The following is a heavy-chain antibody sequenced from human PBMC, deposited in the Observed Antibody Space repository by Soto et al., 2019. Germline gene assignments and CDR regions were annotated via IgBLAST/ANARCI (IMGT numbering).Heavy chain of an antibody. Sequence: PSETLSLTCTVSGGSISSSSYYWGWIRQPPGKGLEWIGSIYYSGSTYYNPSLKSRVTISVDTSKNQFSLKLSSVTAADTAVYYCAKYSSGWYEGFDWFDPWGQGTLVTVSS. CDR3: AKYSSGWYEGFDWFDP. D-gene: IGHD6-19*01. CDR1: GGSISSSSYY. J-gene: IGHJ5*02. V-gene: IGHV4-39*01. CDR2: IYYSGST.